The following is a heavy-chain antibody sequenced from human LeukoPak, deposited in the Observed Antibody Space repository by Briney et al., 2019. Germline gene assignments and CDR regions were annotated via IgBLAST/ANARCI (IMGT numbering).Heavy chain of an antibody. CDR3: ARIVVAATPGHYYFDY. J-gene: IGHJ4*02. CDR2: INHSGST. V-gene: IGHV4-34*01. Sequence: SETLSLTCAVYGGSFSGYYWSWIRHPPGKGREGIGEINHSGSTNYNPSLNSRVTISVDTSKNQFSLKLSSVTAADTAVYYCARIVVAATPGHYYFDYWGQGTLVTVSS. D-gene: IGHD2-15*01. CDR1: GGSFSGYY.